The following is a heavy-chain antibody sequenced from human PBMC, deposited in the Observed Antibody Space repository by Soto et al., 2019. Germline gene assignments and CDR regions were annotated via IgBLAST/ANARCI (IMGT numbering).Heavy chain of an antibody. CDR2: ISYDGSNK. Sequence: GGSLRLSCAASGFTFSSYGMHWVRQAPGKGLEWVAVISYDGSNKYYADSVKGRFTISRDNSKNTLYLQMNSLRDEDTAVYYCARDGYCVSTTCYFLPDVWGPGTTVTVSS. V-gene: IGHV3-30*03. CDR3: ARDGYCVSTTCYFLPDV. D-gene: IGHD2-2*03. J-gene: IGHJ6*02. CDR1: GFTFSSYG.